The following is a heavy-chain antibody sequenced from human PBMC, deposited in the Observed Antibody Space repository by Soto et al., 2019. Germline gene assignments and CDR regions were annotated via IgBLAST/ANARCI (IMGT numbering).Heavy chain of an antibody. CDR1: GFTFSSYA. Sequence: LRLSCAASGFTFSSYAMSWVRQAPGKGLEWVSAISGSGGSTYYADSVKGRFTISRDNSKNTLYLQMNSLRAEDTAVYYCASRIAAAGTPSYYYYGMDVWGQGTTVTVSS. V-gene: IGHV3-23*01. CDR2: ISGSGGST. CDR3: ASRIAAAGTPSYYYYGMDV. D-gene: IGHD6-13*01. J-gene: IGHJ6*02.